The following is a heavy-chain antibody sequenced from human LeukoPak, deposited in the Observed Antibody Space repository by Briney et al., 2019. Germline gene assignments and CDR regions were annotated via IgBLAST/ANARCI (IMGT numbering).Heavy chain of an antibody. D-gene: IGHD6-19*01. Sequence: GGSLRLSCAASGFTFSSYSMNWVRQAPGKGLEWVAVISYDGSNKYADSVKVRFTISRDNSKNTLFLQMNSLRPDDTAVYYCATTLGSGWKFDYWGQGTLVTVSS. CDR1: GFTFSSYS. CDR3: ATTLGSGWKFDY. V-gene: IGHV3-30*03. CDR2: ISYDGSNK. J-gene: IGHJ4*02.